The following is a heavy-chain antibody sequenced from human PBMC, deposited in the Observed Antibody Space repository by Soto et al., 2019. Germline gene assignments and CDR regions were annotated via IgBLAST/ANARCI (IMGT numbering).Heavy chain of an antibody. J-gene: IGHJ4*02. CDR1: GGSISSSSYY. Sequence: QLQLQESGPGLVKPSETLSLTCTVSGGSISSSSYYWGWIRQPPGKGLEWIGSIYYSGSTYYNPSLKSRVTISVDTSKNQFSLKLSSVTAADTAVYYCASPFPKDSAGYSGYDLSPFDYWGQGTLVTVSS. CDR2: IYYSGST. D-gene: IGHD5-12*01. CDR3: ASPFPKDSAGYSGYDLSPFDY. V-gene: IGHV4-39*01.